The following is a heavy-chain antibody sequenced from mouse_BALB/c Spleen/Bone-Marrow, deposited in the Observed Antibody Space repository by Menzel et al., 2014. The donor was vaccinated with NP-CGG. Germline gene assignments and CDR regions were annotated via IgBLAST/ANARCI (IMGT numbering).Heavy chain of an antibody. CDR1: GFAFSSYD. J-gene: IGHJ4*01. Sequence: EVMLVESGGGLVKPGGSLKLSCAASGFAFSSYDMSWVRQTPEKRLVWVAYISSGGGSTYYPDTVKGRFTISRDNAKDTLYLQMSSLKSEDTAMYYCARHYGYGAMDYWGQGTSVTVSS. D-gene: IGHD1-2*01. CDR3: ARHYGYGAMDY. CDR2: ISSGGGST. V-gene: IGHV5-12-1*01.